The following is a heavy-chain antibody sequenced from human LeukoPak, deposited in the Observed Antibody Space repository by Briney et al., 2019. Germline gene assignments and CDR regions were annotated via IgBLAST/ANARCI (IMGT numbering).Heavy chain of an antibody. Sequence: PGRSLRLSCAASGFTFDDYAMHWVRQAPGKGLEWVSGISWNSGSIGYADSVKGRFTISRGNAKNSLYLQMNSLRAEDTALYCCAKDNGDGYNLFDYWGQGTLVTVSS. CDR3: AKDNGDGYNLFDY. CDR2: ISWNSGSI. J-gene: IGHJ4*02. CDR1: GFTFDDYA. D-gene: IGHD5-24*01. V-gene: IGHV3-9*01.